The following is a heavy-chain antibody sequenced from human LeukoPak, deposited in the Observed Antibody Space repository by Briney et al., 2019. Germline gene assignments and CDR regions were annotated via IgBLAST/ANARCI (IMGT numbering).Heavy chain of an antibody. CDR2: IIPIFGTA. J-gene: IGHJ4*02. D-gene: IGHD5-12*01. Sequence: ASVKVSCKASGGTFSNYAISWVRQAPGQGLEWMGGIIPIFGTANYAQKFQGRVTITADESTSTAYMELSSLRSEDTAVYYCARGDSAYDLFGHIDYRGQGTLVTVSS. CDR3: ARGDSAYDLFGHIDY. CDR1: GGTFSNYA. V-gene: IGHV1-69*13.